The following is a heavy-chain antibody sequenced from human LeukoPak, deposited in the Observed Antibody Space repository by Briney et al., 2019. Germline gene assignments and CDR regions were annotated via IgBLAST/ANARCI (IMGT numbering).Heavy chain of an antibody. D-gene: IGHD5-18*01. CDR1: GGCISSYY. CDR3: ARGLEPTGDSYGYLNWFDP. J-gene: IGHJ5*02. CDR2: IYYSGST. Sequence: PSETLALTCSVSGGCISSYYWSWIRQPPGKGLEWIGYIYYSGSTNYNPSLKSRVTISVDTSKNQFSLKLSSVTAADTAVYYCARGLEPTGDSYGYLNWFDPWGQGTLVTVSS. V-gene: IGHV4-59*01.